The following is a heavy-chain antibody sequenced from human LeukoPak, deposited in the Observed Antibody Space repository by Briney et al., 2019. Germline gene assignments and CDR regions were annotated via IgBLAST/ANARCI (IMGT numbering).Heavy chain of an antibody. V-gene: IGHV3-23*01. J-gene: IGHJ4*02. D-gene: IGHD5-18*01. CDR1: GFTFSSYA. CDR2: ISGSGGNT. CDR3: AQISVDTSRGRWSDFDS. Sequence: GGSLRLSCAASGFTFSSYAMSWVRQAPGKGLEWVSAISGSGGNTYYADSVKGRFTISRDNSKNMLYLQVNSLRADDTAVYYCAQISVDTSRGRWSDFDSWGQGILVTVSS.